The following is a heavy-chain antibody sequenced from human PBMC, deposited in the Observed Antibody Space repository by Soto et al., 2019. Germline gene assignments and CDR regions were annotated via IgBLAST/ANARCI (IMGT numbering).Heavy chain of an antibody. D-gene: IGHD1-20*01. Sequence: QVQLQESGPGLVKPSETLSLTCTVSGGSISCYYWSWLRQPPGKGLESIGYIYYSGSTNYNPSLKRRVTISVDTSKHQYSLKLSSLPAADTAVYYFERNRLTGTIRLHYYYAMDVWGQGTTVTVSS. V-gene: IGHV4-59*01. CDR1: GGSISCYY. CDR2: IYYSGST. J-gene: IGHJ6*02. CDR3: ERNRLTGTIRLHYYYAMDV.